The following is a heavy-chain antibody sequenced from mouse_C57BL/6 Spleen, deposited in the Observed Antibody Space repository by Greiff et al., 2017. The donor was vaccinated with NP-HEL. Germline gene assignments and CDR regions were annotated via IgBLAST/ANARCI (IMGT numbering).Heavy chain of an antibody. J-gene: IGHJ4*01. Sequence: EVQRVESGPGLVKPSQSLSLTCSVTGFSITSSYYWNWIRQFPGNKLEWMGYIRYDGSNKYNPSLQNRISITRDTSTNQFFLKLHSVTTEYTATYYCARRITHYSMDYWGQGTSVTVSS. CDR2: IRYDGSN. CDR3: ARRITHYSMDY. CDR1: GFSITSSYY. V-gene: IGHV3-6*01.